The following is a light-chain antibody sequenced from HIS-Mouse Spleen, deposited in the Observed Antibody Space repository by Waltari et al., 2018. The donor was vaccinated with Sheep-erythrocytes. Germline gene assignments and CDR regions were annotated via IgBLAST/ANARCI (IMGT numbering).Light chain of an antibody. Sequence: DIVMTQSPPSLPVTPGEPASISCRSSQSLLHSNGYNYLDWYLQKPGQSPQLLIYLGSNRASGVPDRFSGSGSGTDFTLKISRVEAEDDGVYYCMQALQTPRTFGQGTKVEIK. CDR3: MQALQTPRT. J-gene: IGKJ1*01. CDR1: QSLLHSNGYNY. CDR2: LGS. V-gene: IGKV2-28*01.